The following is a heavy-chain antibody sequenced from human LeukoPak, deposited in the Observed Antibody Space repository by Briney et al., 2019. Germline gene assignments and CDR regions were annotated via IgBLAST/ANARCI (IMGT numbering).Heavy chain of an antibody. V-gene: IGHV4-4*07. CDR1: GGSISSYY. J-gene: IGHJ4*02. D-gene: IGHD6-13*01. CDR3: ASLAAAGSTDY. Sequence: TSETLSLTCTVSGGSISSYYWSWIRQPPGKGLEWIGRIYTSGSTNYNPSLKSRVTMSVDTSKNQFSLKLSSVTAADTAVYYCASLAAAGSTDYWGQGTLVTVSS. CDR2: IYTSGST.